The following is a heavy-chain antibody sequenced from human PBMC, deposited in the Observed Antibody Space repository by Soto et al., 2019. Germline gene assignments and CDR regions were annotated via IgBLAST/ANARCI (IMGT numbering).Heavy chain of an antibody. J-gene: IGHJ4*02. CDR2: ISAYTGDT. CDR1: GYTFTSYG. CDR3: ARWHGAARLFDF. Sequence: ASVKVSCKASGYTFTSYGITWVRQAPGQGLEWMGWISAYTGDTNYAQKLQGRATMTTDTSTSTAYMELRSLRSDDTAVYYCARWHGAARLFDFWGQGTLGTVSS. V-gene: IGHV1-18*01. D-gene: IGHD6-6*01.